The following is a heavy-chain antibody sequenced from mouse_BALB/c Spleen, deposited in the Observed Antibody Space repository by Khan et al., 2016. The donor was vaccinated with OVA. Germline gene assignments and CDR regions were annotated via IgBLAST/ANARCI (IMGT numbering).Heavy chain of an antibody. Sequence: QVQLQQSGPELKKPGETVKISCKASGYIFTNYGMNWVKQAPGQGLKWMGWINTYTGEPTYADDLRGRFAFSLETSASTAYLQINNLKNEDTATYFCARGAVDSVWEKNAWFANWGQGTMVTVSA. CDR1: GYIFTNYG. V-gene: IGHV9-3-1*01. D-gene: IGHD2-13*01. CDR3: ARGAVDSVWEKNAWFAN. CDR2: INTYTGEP. J-gene: IGHJ3*01.